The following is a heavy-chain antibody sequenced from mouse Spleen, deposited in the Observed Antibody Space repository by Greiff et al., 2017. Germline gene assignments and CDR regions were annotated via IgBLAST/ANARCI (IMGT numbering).Heavy chain of an antibody. J-gene: IGHJ1*03. V-gene: IGHV1-54*01. CDR2: INPGSGGT. Sequence: QVQLQQSGAELVRPGTSVKVSCKASGYAFTNYLIEWVKQRPGQGLEWIGVINPGSGGTNYNEKFKGKATLTADKSSSTAYMQLSSLTSEDSAVYFCARSGGYYYGSSPEYFDVWGTGTTVTGSS. D-gene: IGHD1-1*01. CDR3: ARSGGYYYGSSPEYFDV. CDR1: GYAFTNYL.